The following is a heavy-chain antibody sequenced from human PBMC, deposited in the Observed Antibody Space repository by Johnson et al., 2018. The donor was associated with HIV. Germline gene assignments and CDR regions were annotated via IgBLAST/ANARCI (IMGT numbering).Heavy chain of an antibody. CDR3: AKAIGGHDAFDI. CDR2: ISGSGGST. Sequence: SLRLSCAASGFTFSSYAMSWVRQAPGKGLEWVSAISGSGGSTYYADSVKGRFTISRDNSKNTLYLQMNSLRAEDTAVYYCAKAIGGHDAFDIWGQGTMVTVSS. CDR1: GFTFSSYA. D-gene: IGHD3-16*01. V-gene: IGHV3-23*01. J-gene: IGHJ3*02.